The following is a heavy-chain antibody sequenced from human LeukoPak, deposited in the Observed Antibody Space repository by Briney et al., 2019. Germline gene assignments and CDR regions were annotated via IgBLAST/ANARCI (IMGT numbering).Heavy chain of an antibody. V-gene: IGHV4-59*01. D-gene: IGHD3-22*01. CDR2: IYYSGST. CDR1: GGSISSYY. CDR3: ARSTSYYDSSGEVGYFDY. J-gene: IGHJ4*02. Sequence: PSETLSLTCTVSGGSISSYYWSWIRQPPGKGLEWMGYIYYSGSTNYNPSLKSRVTISVDTSKNQFSLKLSSVTAADTAVYYCARSTSYYDSSGEVGYFDYWGQGTLVTVSS.